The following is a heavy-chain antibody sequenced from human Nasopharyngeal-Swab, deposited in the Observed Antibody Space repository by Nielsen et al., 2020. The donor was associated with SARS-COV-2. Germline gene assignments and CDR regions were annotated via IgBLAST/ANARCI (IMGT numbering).Heavy chain of an antibody. CDR2: ISAYNGNT. CDR3: ARDISGRDPYDILTGYMGGYYYYGMDV. Sequence: ASVKVSCKASGYTFTSYGISCVRQAPGQGLEWMGWISAYNGNTNYAQKLQVRVTMTTDTSTSTAYMELRSLRSDDTAVYYCARDISGRDPYDILTGYMGGYYYYGMDVWGQGTTVTVSS. J-gene: IGHJ6*02. CDR1: GYTFTSYG. D-gene: IGHD3-9*01. V-gene: IGHV1-18*01.